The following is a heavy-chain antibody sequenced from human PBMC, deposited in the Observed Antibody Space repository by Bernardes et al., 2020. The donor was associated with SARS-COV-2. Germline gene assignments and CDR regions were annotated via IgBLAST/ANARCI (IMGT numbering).Heavy chain of an antibody. V-gene: IGHV4-39*01. Sequence: SETLSLTCTVFGGSISSINYYWGWLRQPPGKGLEWIGSIYSSGSSYYNPSLQSRVSQSTDTSKNQFSLRLSFVTAADTAVYYCAGSSCGIDCYIGGLRSWDYGMDVWGQGTTVTVSS. J-gene: IGHJ6*02. CDR3: AGSSCGIDCYIGGLRSWDYGMDV. D-gene: IGHD2-21*02. CDR1: GGSISSINYY. CDR2: IYSSGSS.